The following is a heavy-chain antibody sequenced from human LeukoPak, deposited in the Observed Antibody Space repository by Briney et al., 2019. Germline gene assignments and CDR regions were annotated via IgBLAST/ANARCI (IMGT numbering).Heavy chain of an antibody. D-gene: IGHD3-10*02. CDR3: ARDFYTGMFDY. J-gene: IGHJ4*02. Sequence: PGGSLRLSCAASGFTFSSYGIHWVRQAPGKGLEWVAVIWYDGSNIHYAESVKGRFTISRDNSRDTLYPHMNSLRPEDTAVYYCARDFYTGMFDYWGQGTLVTVSS. V-gene: IGHV3-33*01. CDR1: GFTFSSYG. CDR2: IWYDGSNI.